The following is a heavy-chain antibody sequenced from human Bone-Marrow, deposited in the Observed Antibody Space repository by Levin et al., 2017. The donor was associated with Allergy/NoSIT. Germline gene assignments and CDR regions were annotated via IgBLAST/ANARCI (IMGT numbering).Heavy chain of an antibody. J-gene: IGHJ5*02. CDR1: GLTVSSNY. V-gene: IGHV3-53*01. CDR2: IYGDDST. Sequence: SSETLSLTCAASGLTVSSNYMSWVRQAPGKGLEWVAVIYGDDSTYYADSVKGRFTISRDNSKNTLYLQMNSLRAEDTATYYCARVRNLYNWFDPWGQGTLVTVSS. CDR3: ARVRNLYNWFDP.